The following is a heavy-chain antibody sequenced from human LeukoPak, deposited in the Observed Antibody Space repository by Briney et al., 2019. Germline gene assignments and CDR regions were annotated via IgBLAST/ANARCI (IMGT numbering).Heavy chain of an antibody. J-gene: IGHJ4*02. CDR3: ARVGGYSGYDPPDY. D-gene: IGHD5-12*01. CDR1: GFTFSSYW. CDR2: INSDGSST. V-gene: IGHV3-74*01. Sequence: GGSLRLSCAASGFTFSSYWMHWVRQAPGKGLVWVSRINSDGSSTSYAGSVKGRFTISRDNAKNTLYLQMNSLRAEDTAVYYCARVGGYSGYDPPDYWGQGTLVTVSS.